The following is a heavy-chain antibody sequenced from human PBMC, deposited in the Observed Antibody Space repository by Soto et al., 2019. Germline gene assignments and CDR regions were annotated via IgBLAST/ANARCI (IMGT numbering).Heavy chain of an antibody. V-gene: IGHV3-23*01. CDR1: GFNFNTFA. J-gene: IGHJ5*02. Sequence: EEQVSESGGALVQPGGSLRLSCAASGFNFNTFAMSWILQAPGKGLEWVSHISSSGGSRDYADSVRGRFTISRDNSKNVLFLQMNSLRADDTATYYCAKDPPSPWTANWVDPWGKGTLVTVSS. CDR3: AKDPPSPWTANWVDP. D-gene: IGHD1-1*01. CDR2: ISSSGGSR.